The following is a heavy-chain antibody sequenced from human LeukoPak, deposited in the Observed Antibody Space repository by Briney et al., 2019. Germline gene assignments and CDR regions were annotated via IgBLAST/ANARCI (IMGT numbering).Heavy chain of an antibody. CDR1: GLITDDYA. D-gene: IGHD1-26*01. CDR2: ISGDGGST. Sequence: GGSLRLSCAAPGLITDDYAIHWVRQALGKGLEWVSLISGDGGSTFYADSVRGRFTISRDNSKNSLSLQMSSLRSEDTALYFCVRESERSGWFDHWGQGTLVTVSS. V-gene: IGHV3-43*02. CDR3: VRESERSGWFDH. J-gene: IGHJ5*02.